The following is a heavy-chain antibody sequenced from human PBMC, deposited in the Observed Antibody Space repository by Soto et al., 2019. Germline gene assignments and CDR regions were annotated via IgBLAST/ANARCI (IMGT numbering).Heavy chain of an antibody. CDR1: GYTFTSYG. Sequence: QVQLVQSGAEVKKPGASVKVSCKASGYTFTSYGISWVRQAPGQGLEWMGWISADNGNTNYGQKLQGRLTMTTDTSTSTAYMELRSLRSNDTAVYYCAVLNIAARPPLFDYWGQGTLVTVSS. V-gene: IGHV1-18*01. J-gene: IGHJ4*02. CDR3: AVLNIAARPPLFDY. CDR2: ISADNGNT. D-gene: IGHD6-6*01.